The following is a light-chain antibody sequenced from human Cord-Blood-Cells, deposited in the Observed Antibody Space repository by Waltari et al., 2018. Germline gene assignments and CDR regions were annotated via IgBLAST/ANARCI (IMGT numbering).Light chain of an antibody. CDR3: CSYAGSSTVV. J-gene: IGLJ2*01. CDR1: SRDVGSYNL. CDR2: EGS. V-gene: IGLV2-23*01. Sequence: QSALTQPASVSGSPGQSIPLSCTGTSRDVGSYNLVSWYQQHPGKAPKLMIYEGSKRPSGVSNRFSGSNSGNTASLTISGLQAEDEADYYCCSYAGSSTVVFGGGTKLTVL.